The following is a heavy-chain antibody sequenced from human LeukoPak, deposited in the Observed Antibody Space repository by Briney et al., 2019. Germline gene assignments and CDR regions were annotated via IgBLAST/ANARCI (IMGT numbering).Heavy chain of an antibody. V-gene: IGHV3-48*04. Sequence: GGSLRLSCAASGFTFSSYSMNWVRQAPGKGLEWVSYISSSGSTIYYADSVKGRFTISRDNAKNSLYLQMNSLRAEDTAVYYCAELGITVIGGVWGKGTTVTISS. CDR2: ISSSGSTI. CDR1: GFTFSSYS. J-gene: IGHJ6*04. CDR3: AELGITVIGGV. D-gene: IGHD3-10*02.